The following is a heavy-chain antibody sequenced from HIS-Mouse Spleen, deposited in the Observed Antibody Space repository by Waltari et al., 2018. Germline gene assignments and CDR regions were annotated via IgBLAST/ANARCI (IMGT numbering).Heavy chain of an antibody. CDR2: IYYSGST. V-gene: IGHV4-39*07. J-gene: IGHJ2*01. CDR3: AREIPYSSSWYDWYFDL. Sequence: QLQLQESGPGLVKPSETRSLTCTSSDGSISSSRYYWGWIRQPPGKGLEWIGSIYYSGSTYYNPSLKSRVTISVDTSKNQFSLKLSSVTAADTAVYYCAREIPYSSSWYDWYFDLWGRGTLVTVSS. D-gene: IGHD6-13*01. CDR1: DGSISSSRYY.